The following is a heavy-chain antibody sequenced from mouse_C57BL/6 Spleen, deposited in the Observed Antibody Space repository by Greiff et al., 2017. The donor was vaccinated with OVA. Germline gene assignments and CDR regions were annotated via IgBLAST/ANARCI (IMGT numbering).Heavy chain of an antibody. CDR1: GYTFTSYW. Sequence: VQLQQPGAELVRPGSSVKLSCKASGYTFTSYWMHWVKQRPIQGLEWIGNIDPSDSETHYNQKFKDKATLTVDKSSSTAYMQLSSLTSEDSAVYYCARYGPDGYSHFDYWGQGTTLTVSS. CDR3: ARYGPDGYSHFDY. J-gene: IGHJ2*01. D-gene: IGHD2-3*01. CDR2: IDPSDSET. V-gene: IGHV1-52*01.